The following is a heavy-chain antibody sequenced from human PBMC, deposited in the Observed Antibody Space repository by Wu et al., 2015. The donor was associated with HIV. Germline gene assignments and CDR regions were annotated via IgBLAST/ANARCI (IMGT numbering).Heavy chain of an antibody. D-gene: IGHD3-10*01. CDR1: GYTFTGCY. CDR2: INPKNGDT. Sequence: QVQLVQSGAEVKKPGASVKVSCKASGYTFTGCYMHWVRQAPGQGLEWMGWINPKNGDTNYAQKFQGRLTVTRDTSTNTADMELSRLTSDDTGIYYCARVFSVYDSEKYYGTSEFIGMDVWGQGTTVTVSS. J-gene: IGHJ6*02. V-gene: IGHV1-2*02. CDR3: ARVFSVYDSEKYYGTSEFIGMDV.